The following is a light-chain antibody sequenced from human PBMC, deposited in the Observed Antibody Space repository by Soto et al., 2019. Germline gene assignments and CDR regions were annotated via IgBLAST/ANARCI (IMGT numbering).Light chain of an antibody. J-gene: IGKJ4*01. CDR3: QHYGTSPLT. CDR1: QIVSSSN. CDR2: DASIS. V-gene: IGKV3D-20*01. Sequence: IVLTQSPATLSLSQGERVTLSCGAGQIVSSSNLAWYQQRPGLAPRLLIFDASISIRAEGTPDRFSGRGSGTDFTLTISRLEPEDFAVYYCQHYGTSPLTFGGGTKVEI.